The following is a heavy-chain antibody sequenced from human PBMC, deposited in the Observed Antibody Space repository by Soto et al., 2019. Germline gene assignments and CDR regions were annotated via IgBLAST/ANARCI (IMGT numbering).Heavy chain of an antibody. CDR1: GGSLGSYY. V-gene: IGHV4-59*01. CDR3: ARGGGYSFLGY. Sequence: PSETLSLTCTVSGGSLGSYYWSWIRQTPGEGLEWIGYIYYTGNTNYNPSLKSRVTTSQDMSKNQLSLKLTSVTAADTAVYYCARGGGYSFLGYWGQGTLVTVSS. D-gene: IGHD5-18*01. J-gene: IGHJ4*02. CDR2: IYYTGNT.